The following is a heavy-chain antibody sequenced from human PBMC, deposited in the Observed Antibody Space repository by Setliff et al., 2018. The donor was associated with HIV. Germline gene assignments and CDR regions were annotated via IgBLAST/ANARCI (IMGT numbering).Heavy chain of an antibody. CDR2: VSQSGST. CDR3: ARVPVAGANWFDP. D-gene: IGHD2-21*01. V-gene: IGHV4-39*01. J-gene: IGHJ5*02. Sequence: PSETLSLTCSVSGVSINRTDHYWGWVRQSPGKRLEWIGSVSQSGSTYYNPSLKSRITISVDRSKNLFSLKLISVTAADQGVYYCARVPVAGANWFDPWGLGTLVTVSS. CDR1: GVSINRTDHY.